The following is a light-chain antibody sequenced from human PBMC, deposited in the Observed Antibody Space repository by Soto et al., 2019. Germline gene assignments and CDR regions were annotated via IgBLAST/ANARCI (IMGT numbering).Light chain of an antibody. CDR2: DAS. Sequence: EIVLTQSPGTLSLSPGERATLSCRASQSVSRNLAWYQQKPGQAPRLLIYDASTRATGTPARFSGSGSGTKFTLSISSLQSEDFAVYYCQQRSNWPRTFGQGTKVDIK. CDR3: QQRSNWPRT. V-gene: IGKV3-11*01. CDR1: QSVSRN. J-gene: IGKJ1*01.